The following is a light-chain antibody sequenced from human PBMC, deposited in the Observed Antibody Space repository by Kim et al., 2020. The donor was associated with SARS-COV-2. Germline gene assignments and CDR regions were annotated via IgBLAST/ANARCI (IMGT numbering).Light chain of an antibody. Sequence: QPVLTQSPSASASLGASVKLTCTLSSGHSSYAIACHQQQPEKGPRYLMKLNSYGSHSKGDGIPDRFSGSSSGAERYLTISSLQSEVEADYYCQTWGTGIRVFGGGTQLTVL. CDR1: SGHSSYA. CDR3: QTWGTGIRV. J-gene: IGLJ3*02. CDR2: LNSYGSH. V-gene: IGLV4-69*01.